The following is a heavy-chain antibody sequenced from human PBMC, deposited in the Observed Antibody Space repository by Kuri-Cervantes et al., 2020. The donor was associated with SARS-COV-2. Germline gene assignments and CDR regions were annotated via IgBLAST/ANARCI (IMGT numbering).Heavy chain of an antibody. V-gene: IGHV1-2*02. CDR1: GYTFTDYY. CDR2: VNPKTGGT. D-gene: IGHD3-22*01. J-gene: IGHJ3*02. CDR3: VRFRYYDSSRHASDI. Sequence: ASVKVSCKASGYTFTDYYIHWVRQAPGQGLEWMGWVNPKTGGTKYAQKLQGRVTMTRDTSITTAYMEPSRLRYDDTAVYYCVRFRYYDSSRHASDIWGQGTMVTVSS.